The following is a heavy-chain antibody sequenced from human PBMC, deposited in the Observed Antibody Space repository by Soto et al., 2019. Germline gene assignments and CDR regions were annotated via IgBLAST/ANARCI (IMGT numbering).Heavy chain of an antibody. Sequence: SETLSLTCAVYGGSFSGYYWSWIRQPPGKGLEWIGEINHSGSTNYNPSLKSRVTISVDTSKNQFSLKLSSVTAADTAVYYCARGPILTQPDNWFDPWGQGTLVTVSS. D-gene: IGHD3-9*01. J-gene: IGHJ5*02. CDR2: INHSGST. V-gene: IGHV4-34*01. CDR3: ARGPILTQPDNWFDP. CDR1: GGSFSGYY.